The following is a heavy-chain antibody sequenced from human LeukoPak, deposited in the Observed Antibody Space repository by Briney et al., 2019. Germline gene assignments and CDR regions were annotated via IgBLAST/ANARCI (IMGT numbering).Heavy chain of an antibody. J-gene: IGHJ1*01. CDR1: GYSISSGYY. CDR3: ARAQYAAGTYFQH. V-gene: IGHV4-38-2*02. CDR2: IYHSGST. D-gene: IGHD6-13*01. Sequence: SETLSLTCTVSGYSISSGYYWGWIRQPPGKGLEWIGSIYHSGSTYYNPSLKSRVTISVDTSRNQFSLKLSSVTAADTAVYYCARAQYAAGTYFQHWGQGTLVTVSS.